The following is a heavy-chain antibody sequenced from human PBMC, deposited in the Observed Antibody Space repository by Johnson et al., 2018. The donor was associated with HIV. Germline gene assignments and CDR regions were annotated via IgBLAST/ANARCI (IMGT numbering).Heavy chain of an antibody. CDR2: INWNGGST. J-gene: IGHJ3*02. Sequence: EVQLLESGGGVVRPGGSLRLSCAASGFTFDDYGMSWVRQAPGKGLEWVSGINWNGGSTGYADSVKGRFTISRDNAKNSLYLQMNSLRDEDTAVYYCVKDRGSPGIPAAFDIWGQGTMVTVSS. CDR3: VKDRGSPGIPAAFDI. CDR1: GFTFDDYG. D-gene: IGHD1-26*01. V-gene: IGHV3-20*04.